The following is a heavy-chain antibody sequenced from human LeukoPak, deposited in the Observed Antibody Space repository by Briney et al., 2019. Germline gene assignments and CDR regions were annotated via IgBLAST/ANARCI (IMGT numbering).Heavy chain of an antibody. V-gene: IGHV4-39*07. CDR3: ARDGLPGAFDI. J-gene: IGHJ3*02. Sequence: SETLSLTCTVSGGSISSSTYYWGWIRQPPGKGLEWIGSIYYSGSTYYNPSLKSRVTISVDTSKNQFSLKLSSVTAADTAVYYCARDGLPGAFDIWGQGTMVTVSS. CDR2: IYYSGST. CDR1: GGSISSSTYY.